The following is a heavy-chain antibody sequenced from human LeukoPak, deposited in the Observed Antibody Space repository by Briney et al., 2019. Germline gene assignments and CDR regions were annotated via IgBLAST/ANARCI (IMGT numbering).Heavy chain of an antibody. V-gene: IGHV4-59*01. D-gene: IGHD3-22*01. CDR3: ARAPGYYDSSDYYSYHYYMDV. Sequence: GSLRLSCAASGFTFSSYSMNWVRQAPGKGLEWIGSIHSSGSTNYNPSLKSRVTISVDTSKNQFSLKLSSVTAADTAVYYCARAPGYYDSSDYYSYHYYMDVWGKGTTVTVSS. CDR2: IHSSGST. CDR1: GFTFSSYS. J-gene: IGHJ6*03.